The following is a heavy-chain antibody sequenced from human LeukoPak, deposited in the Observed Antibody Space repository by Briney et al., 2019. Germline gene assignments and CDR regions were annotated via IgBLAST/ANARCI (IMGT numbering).Heavy chain of an antibody. CDR2: IIPIFGTA. D-gene: IGHD6-6*01. CDR1: GGTFSSYA. Sequence: SVKVSCKASGGTFSSYAISWVRQAPAQGLEWMGGIIPIFGTANYAQKFQGRVTITADESTSTAYMELSSLRSEDTAVYYCARIQIAARPGYYYYGMDVWGQGTTVTVSS. J-gene: IGHJ6*02. CDR3: ARIQIAARPGYYYYGMDV. V-gene: IGHV1-69*01.